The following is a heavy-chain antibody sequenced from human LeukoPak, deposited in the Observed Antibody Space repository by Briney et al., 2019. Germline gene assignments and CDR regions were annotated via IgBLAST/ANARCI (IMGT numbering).Heavy chain of an antibody. CDR2: INSDGSST. V-gene: IGHV3-74*01. J-gene: IGHJ4*02. D-gene: IGHD6-19*01. Sequence: GGSLRLSCAASGFTFSSYWMHWVRQAPGKGLVWVSRINSDGSSTSYADSVKGRFTISRDNAKNTLYLQMNSLRAENTAVYYCAQSTVIAVAGGFGYWGQGTLVTVSS. CDR1: GFTFSSYW. CDR3: AQSTVIAVAGGFGY.